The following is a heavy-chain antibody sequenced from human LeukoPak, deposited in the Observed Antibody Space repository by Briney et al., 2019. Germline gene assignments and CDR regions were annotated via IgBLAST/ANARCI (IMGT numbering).Heavy chain of an antibody. Sequence: PSETLSLTCTVSGDSFSSFSWSWIRQPAGKGLEWIGRIYTSGSTNYNPSLKSRVTMSVDTSKNQFSLKLSSVTAADTAVYYCARDPLEYCSGGSCYYYYGMDVWGQGTTVTVSS. CDR2: IYTSGST. CDR1: GDSFSSFS. J-gene: IGHJ6*02. D-gene: IGHD2-15*01. CDR3: ARDPLEYCSGGSCYYYYGMDV. V-gene: IGHV4-4*07.